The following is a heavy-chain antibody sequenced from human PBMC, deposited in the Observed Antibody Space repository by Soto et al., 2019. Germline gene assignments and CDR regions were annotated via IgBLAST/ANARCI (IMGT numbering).Heavy chain of an antibody. CDR3: MRGGWGDSPIDD. V-gene: IGHV1-2*02. CDR1: GYTFSAYY. J-gene: IGHJ4*02. D-gene: IGHD1-26*01. CDR2: INPSNEVT. Sequence: QVYLLQSGAEVKKVGASVTVYCKPSGYTFSAYYVPWVRRAPGRGFQWLGWINPSNEVTTFSEFFQGRITMTRDTSTNTVHMALKRLTSDDTAVYYCMRGGWGDSPIDDLGQGTQVTFSS.